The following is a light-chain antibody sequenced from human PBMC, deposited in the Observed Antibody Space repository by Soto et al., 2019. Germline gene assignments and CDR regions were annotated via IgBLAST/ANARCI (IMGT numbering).Light chain of an antibody. V-gene: IGKV3-20*01. J-gene: IGKJ3*01. CDR1: QVVVTAY. Sequence: EIVLTQSPGTLSVSPGERATLSCRASQVVVTAYIHWYQHKPGQAPRLLISGASTRASGIPDRFSGSGVGTVFTLSIKRLEPEDCAVYYCRPFRGSPTFGPGSRVHI. CDR2: GAS. CDR3: RPFRGSPT.